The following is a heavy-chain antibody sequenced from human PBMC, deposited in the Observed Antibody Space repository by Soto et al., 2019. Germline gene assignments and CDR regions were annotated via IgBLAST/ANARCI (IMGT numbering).Heavy chain of an antibody. CDR3: ARQTRVDIVATIEGYYYYGMDV. V-gene: IGHV5-10-1*01. CDR2: IDPSDSYT. Sequence: PGESLKISCKGSGYSFTSYWISWVRQMPGKGLEWMGRIDPSDSYTNYSPSFQGHVTISADKSISTAYLQWSSLKASDTAMYYCARQTRVDIVATIEGYYYYGMDVWGQGTTVTVSS. D-gene: IGHD5-12*01. CDR1: GYSFTSYW. J-gene: IGHJ6*02.